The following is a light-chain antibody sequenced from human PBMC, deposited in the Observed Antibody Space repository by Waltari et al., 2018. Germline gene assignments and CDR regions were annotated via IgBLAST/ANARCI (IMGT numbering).Light chain of an antibody. Sequence: EMVMNQAPDSVAVSVGERDAVNCKSGQSVLYTTNNENFLAWYQQKPGQPPELLIYWASTRDSGVRHRFRGSRTGTNFTLTLTSLQAEDVAVYYFQQYHPQPQTFGRGTKVESK. CDR2: WAS. CDR1: QSVLYTTNNENF. CDR3: QQYHPQPQT. V-gene: IGKV4-1*01. J-gene: IGKJ4*01.